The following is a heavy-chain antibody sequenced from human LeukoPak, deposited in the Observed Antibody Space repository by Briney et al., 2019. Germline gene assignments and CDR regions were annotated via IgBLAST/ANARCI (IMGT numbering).Heavy chain of an antibody. CDR3: ARDSSGTQVFDL. V-gene: IGHV3-53*01. CDR1: AFIISDNF. Sequence: GGSLRLSCAASAFIISDNFMNWVRPAPGKGLEWVSVIYRDGSTYYADSVKGRFTISRDNSKNTLYLQMNSLSAEDTAVYYCARDSSGTQVFDLWGPGTLVTVSS. D-gene: IGHD6-19*01. J-gene: IGHJ4*02. CDR2: IYRDGST.